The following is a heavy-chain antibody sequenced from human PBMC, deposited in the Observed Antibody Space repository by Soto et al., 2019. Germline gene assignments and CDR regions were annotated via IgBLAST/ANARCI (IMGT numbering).Heavy chain of an antibody. CDR2: INAGNGNT. V-gene: IGHV1-3*01. Sequence: ASVKVSCKASGYTFTSYAMHWVRQAPGQRLEWMGWINAGNGNTKYSQKFQGRVTITRDTSASTAYMELSSPRSEDTAVYYCARGLNGYLHYFDYWGQGTXVTVSS. CDR1: GYTFTSYA. J-gene: IGHJ4*02. D-gene: IGHD5-18*01. CDR3: ARGLNGYLHYFDY.